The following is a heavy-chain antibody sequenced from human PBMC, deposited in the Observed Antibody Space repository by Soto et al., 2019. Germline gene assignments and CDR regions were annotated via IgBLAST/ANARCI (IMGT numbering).Heavy chain of an antibody. V-gene: IGHV1-69*13. Sequence: ASVKVSCKASGGTFSSYAISWVRQAPGQGLEWMGGIIPIFGTANYAQRFQGRVTITADESTSTAYMELSSLRSEDTAVYYCASSREDIVVVVAATQYGMDVWGQGTTVTVSS. D-gene: IGHD2-15*01. CDR2: IIPIFGTA. CDR1: GGTFSSYA. CDR3: ASSREDIVVVVAATQYGMDV. J-gene: IGHJ6*02.